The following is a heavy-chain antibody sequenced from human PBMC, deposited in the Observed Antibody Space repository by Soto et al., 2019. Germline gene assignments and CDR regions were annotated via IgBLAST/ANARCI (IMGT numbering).Heavy chain of an antibody. Sequence: QMHLVQSGPEVKRPGTSLKVSCKASGFTFSSSAVQWVRQARGQPLEWIGWIVLGNGNTNYAQKFQQSVTITRDMSTSTAYMEVRSLTYEDTAVYYCAIRIGNIGWYWLDTWGQGTLVTVSS. V-gene: IGHV1-58*01. CDR3: AIRIGNIGWYWLDT. CDR1: GFTFSSSA. CDR2: IVLGNGNT. D-gene: IGHD6-19*01. J-gene: IGHJ5*02.